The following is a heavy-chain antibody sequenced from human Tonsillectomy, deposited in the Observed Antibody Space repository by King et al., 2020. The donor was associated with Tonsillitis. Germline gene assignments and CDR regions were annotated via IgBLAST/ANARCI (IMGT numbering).Heavy chain of an antibody. CDR3: ARSTLIAAAGMWHEPPGNWFDP. D-gene: IGHD6-13*01. J-gene: IGHJ5*02. CDR1: GGSISSSSYY. Sequence: QLQESGPGLVKPSETLSLTCTVSGGSISSSSYYWGWIRQPPGKGLEWIGSIYYSGSTYYNPSLKSRVTISVDTSKNQFSLKLSSVTAADTAVYYCARSTLIAAAGMWHEPPGNWFDPWGQGTLVTVSS. V-gene: IGHV4-39*01. CDR2: IYYSGST.